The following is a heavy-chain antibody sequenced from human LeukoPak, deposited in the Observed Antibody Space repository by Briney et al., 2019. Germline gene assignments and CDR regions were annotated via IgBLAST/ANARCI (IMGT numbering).Heavy chain of an antibody. CDR1: GFTFSSSA. Sequence: GGSLRLSCAASGFTFSSSAMSWVRQAPGKRLEWVSSISGSGGSTAYADSVKGRFTISKDNSKNTLHLQMNSLRPEDTAVYYCAKGGIQLWYYLDYWGQGTLVTVSS. CDR3: AKGGIQLWYYLDY. D-gene: IGHD5-18*01. J-gene: IGHJ4*02. CDR2: ISGSGGST. V-gene: IGHV3-23*01.